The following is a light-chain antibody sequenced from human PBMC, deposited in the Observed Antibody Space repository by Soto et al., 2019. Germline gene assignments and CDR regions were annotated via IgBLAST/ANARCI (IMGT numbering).Light chain of an antibody. CDR3: ISYTSSRTHVV. J-gene: IGLJ2*01. Sequence: QSALTQPASVYGSPGQSITISCTGTSSDVGGYNYVSWYQQHPGKAPKLMIYDVSNRPSGVSNRFSGPKSGNTASLTISGLQAEDEADYYCISYTSSRTHVVFGGGTKLTVL. V-gene: IGLV2-14*01. CDR1: SSDVGGYNY. CDR2: DVS.